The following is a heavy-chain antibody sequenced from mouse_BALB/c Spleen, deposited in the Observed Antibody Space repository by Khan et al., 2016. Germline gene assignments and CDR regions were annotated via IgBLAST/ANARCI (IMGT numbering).Heavy chain of an antibody. J-gene: IGHJ2*01. Sequence: VQLQQSGAELVRSGASVRLSCTASGFNIKDYYIHWVKQRPEQGLEWIGWIDPENGATEYAPKFQGKATMTADTSSNTAYLQLSRLTSEDTAVYYCNAIYYGNYIYFDYWGQGTTLTGSS. V-gene: IGHV14-4*02. D-gene: IGHD2-1*01. CDR2: IDPENGAT. CDR1: GFNIKDYY. CDR3: NAIYYGNYIYFDY.